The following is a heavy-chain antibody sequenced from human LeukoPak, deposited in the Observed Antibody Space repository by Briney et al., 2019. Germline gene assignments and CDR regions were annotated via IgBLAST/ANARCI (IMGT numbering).Heavy chain of an antibody. CDR3: ARDPRGGTSRDNWFDP. D-gene: IGHD1-1*01. J-gene: IGHJ5*02. Sequence: PSETLSLTCGVSGYSISRGYYWAWIRQPPGKGLEWIGTIYHTGSTYYTPSLGSRVTISVDTSKNEFSLNLNSVTAADTAVYYCARDPRGGTSRDNWFDPWGQGTLVTVSS. CDR1: GYSISRGYY. V-gene: IGHV4-38-2*02. CDR2: IYHTGST.